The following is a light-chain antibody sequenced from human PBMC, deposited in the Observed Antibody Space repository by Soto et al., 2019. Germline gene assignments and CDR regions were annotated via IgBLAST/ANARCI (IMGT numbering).Light chain of an antibody. V-gene: IGLV2-11*01. CDR1: SSDVGAYNH. J-gene: IGLJ1*01. CDR2: DVT. CDR3: CSYAGTYTYV. Sequence: QSALTQPRSVSGSPGQSVTISCTGTSSDVGAYNHVSWFQQHPGKAPKLMIYDVTERPSGVPDRFSGSKSDNTASLTISGLQAEDEGDYYCCSYAGTYTYVFGTGTKLTVL.